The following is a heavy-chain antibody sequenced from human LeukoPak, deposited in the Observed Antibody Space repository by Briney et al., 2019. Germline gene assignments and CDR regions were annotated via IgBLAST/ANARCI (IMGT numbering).Heavy chain of an antibody. CDR3: AKRGPSGSSVGYFDH. CDR1: GFTLSTYA. D-gene: IGHD3-10*01. CDR2: ISSSGGNT. V-gene: IGHV3-23*01. J-gene: IGHJ4*02. Sequence: GGSLRLSCAASGFTLSTYAMSWVRQAPGKGLEWVSLISSSGGNTYYADSVQGRFTISRDNSKNTLYLQMNSLRAEDMAVYYCAKRGPSGSSVGYFDHWGQGTLVTVSS.